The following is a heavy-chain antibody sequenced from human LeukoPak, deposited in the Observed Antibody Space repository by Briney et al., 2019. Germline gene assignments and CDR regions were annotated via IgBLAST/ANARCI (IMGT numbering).Heavy chain of an antibody. V-gene: IGHV3-21*01. D-gene: IGHD3-22*01. CDR3: ARDRTSFYDSSGHYFDY. CDR1: GFTFSSYS. J-gene: IGHJ4*02. CDR2: ISSSSSYI. Sequence: GGSLRLSCTASGFTFSSYSMNWVRQAPGKGLEWVSSISSSSSYIYYADSVKGRFTISRDNAKNSLYLQMNSLRAEDTAVYYCARDRTSFYDSSGHYFDYWGQGTLVTVSS.